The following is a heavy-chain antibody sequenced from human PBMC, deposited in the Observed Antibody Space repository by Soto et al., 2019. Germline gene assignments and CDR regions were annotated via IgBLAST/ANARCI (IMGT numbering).Heavy chain of an antibody. CDR3: AKDRNSFGYDSFVH. J-gene: IGHJ4*02. CDR2: LSSDGSSR. D-gene: IGHD3-16*01. Sequence: QVQLVESGGGVVQPGRSLRLSCAASGFTFSSYSMHWVRQAPGKGLEWVALLSSDGSSRFYADSVKGRFTISRDNSENTLYLQMNSLRNDDTAVYYCAKDRNSFGYDSFVHWGQGTLVTVSS. V-gene: IGHV3-30*18. CDR1: GFTFSSYS.